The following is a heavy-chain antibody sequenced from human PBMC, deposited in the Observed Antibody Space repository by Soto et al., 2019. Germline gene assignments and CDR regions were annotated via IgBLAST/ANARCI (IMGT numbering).Heavy chain of an antibody. Sequence: SETLSLTCTVSGGSISNYYWSWIRQPPGKGLEWIGYIYYSGSTSYNPSLKSGVTISVHTSKNQFSLKLSSVTAADTAVYYCSRRPATNYYFDYWGQGTLVTVSS. CDR1: GGSISNYY. J-gene: IGHJ4*02. CDR2: IYYSGST. CDR3: SRRPATNYYFDY. D-gene: IGHD2-15*01. V-gene: IGHV4-59*08.